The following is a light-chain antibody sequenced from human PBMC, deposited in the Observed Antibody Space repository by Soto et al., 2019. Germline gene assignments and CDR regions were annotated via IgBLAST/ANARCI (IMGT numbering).Light chain of an antibody. CDR2: EAS. CDR3: QQYNSFPWT. Sequence: DIQMTQSPSTLSVSVGERVTISCRASQSISGWLAWYQQRPGKAPKVVIYEASSLESWVPSRFSGSGSGTEFTLTISSLQPDDFATYYCQQYNSFPWTFGQGTKVEIK. CDR1: QSISGW. J-gene: IGKJ1*01. V-gene: IGKV1-5*03.